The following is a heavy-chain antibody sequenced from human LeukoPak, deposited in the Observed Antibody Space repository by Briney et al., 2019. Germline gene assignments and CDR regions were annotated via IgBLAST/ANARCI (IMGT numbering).Heavy chain of an antibody. V-gene: IGHV3-74*01. CDR1: GFTFSSNW. D-gene: IGHD6-19*01. CDR2: VNMDGSAT. Sequence: GSLRLSCAASGFTFSSNWMHWVRQAPGKGLVWVSRVNMDGSATNYADSVKGRFTISRDNAKNSLYLQMNSLRAEDTALYYCAKGIAVAGTWYFDYWGQGILVSVSS. CDR3: AKGIAVAGTWYFDY. J-gene: IGHJ4*02.